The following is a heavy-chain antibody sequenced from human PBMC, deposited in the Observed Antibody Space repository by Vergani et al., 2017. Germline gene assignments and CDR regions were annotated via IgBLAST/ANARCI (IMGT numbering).Heavy chain of an antibody. V-gene: IGHV1-46*03. CDR1: GYTFSNYY. CDR3: ARGDYGILTGDRY. CDR2: INPSGGHT. D-gene: IGHD3-9*01. Sequence: QAQVVQSGAEVKKSGASVKVSCKTSGYTFSNYYMHWVRQAPGQGLEWMGIINPSGGHTNYAQKFQGRVTMTRDTSTSTVYMELSSLRSEDTAIYDWARGDYGILTGDRYWGQGTLVTVSA. J-gene: IGHJ4*02.